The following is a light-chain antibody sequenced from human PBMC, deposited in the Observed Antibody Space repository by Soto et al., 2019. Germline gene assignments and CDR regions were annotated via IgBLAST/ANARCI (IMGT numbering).Light chain of an antibody. V-gene: IGKV1-39*01. Sequence: DIQMTQSPSSLSASVGDRVTITCRASQSISSYLNWYQQKPGKAPKLLIYAASSLQSGVPSRFSGSGSGTDFTLNISSLKPEDFATYYCQQSYSTPWTFGKGTQVEIK. J-gene: IGKJ1*01. CDR1: QSISSY. CDR3: QQSYSTPWT. CDR2: AAS.